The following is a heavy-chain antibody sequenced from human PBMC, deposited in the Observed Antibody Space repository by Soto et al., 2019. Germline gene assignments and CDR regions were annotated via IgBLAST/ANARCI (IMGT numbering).Heavy chain of an antibody. V-gene: IGHV3-23*01. CDR2: ITGCCDLT. CDR3: AREEIFNSGYSYVTGDFYYHALDV. J-gene: IGHJ6*02. D-gene: IGHD3-22*01. CDR1: GSTFSSYN. Sequence: PGGSLRLSCAAPGSTFSSYNFHWVRQGPGPGLEWVSCITGCCDLTPYAESVQGRFTISRDQSRNMLYPQMKSLRAAATAAVYCAREEIFNSGYSYVTGDFYYHALDVWGPGTRVTVSS.